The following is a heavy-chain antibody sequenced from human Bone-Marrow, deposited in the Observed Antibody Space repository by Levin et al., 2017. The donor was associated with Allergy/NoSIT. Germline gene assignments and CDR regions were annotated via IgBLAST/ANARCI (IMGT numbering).Heavy chain of an antibody. CDR2: IIGDGRT. J-gene: IGHJ5*02. D-gene: IGHD5-24*01. V-gene: IGHV3-23*01. CDR3: AKGKATDAVDWFDP. CDR1: GFTFNNYA. Sequence: GESLKISCAASGFTFNNYALTWVRQAAGKGLEWVSTIIGDGRTFYADSGKGRFTVSKDDSKNTMFLQLDSLRAEDTAVYYCAKGKATDAVDWFDPWGQGTLVTVSS.